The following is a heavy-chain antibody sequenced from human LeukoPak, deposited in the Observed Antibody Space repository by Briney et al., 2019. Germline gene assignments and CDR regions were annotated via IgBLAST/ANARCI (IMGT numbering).Heavy chain of an antibody. J-gene: IGHJ4*02. CDR3: ARRDYGGNSGHFDY. CDR2: INHIGST. CDR1: GGSFSGYY. D-gene: IGHD4-23*01. V-gene: IGHV4-34*01. Sequence: SETLSLTCAVYGGSFSGYYWSWIRQPPGKGLEWIGEINHIGSTKYNPSLKCRVTISVDTSKHQFSLKLSSVTAADTAVYYCARRDYGGNSGHFDYWGQGTLVTVSS.